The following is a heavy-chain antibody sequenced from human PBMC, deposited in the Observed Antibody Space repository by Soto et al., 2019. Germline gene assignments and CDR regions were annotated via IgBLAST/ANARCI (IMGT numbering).Heavy chain of an antibody. CDR1: GDSVSSNSAA. V-gene: IGHV6-1*01. Sequence: SQTLSLTCVISGDSVSSNSAAWNWIRQSPSRGLEWLGRTYYWSKWYNDYAVSVKSRITINPDTSKNQFSLQLNSVTPEDTAVYYCARGGWAEKFYYYGMDVWGQGTTVTVSS. CDR3: ARGGWAEKFYYYGMDV. D-gene: IGHD3-10*01. CDR2: TYYWSKWYN. J-gene: IGHJ6*02.